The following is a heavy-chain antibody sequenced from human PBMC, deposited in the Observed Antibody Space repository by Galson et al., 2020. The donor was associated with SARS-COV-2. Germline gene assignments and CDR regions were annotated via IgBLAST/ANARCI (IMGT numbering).Heavy chain of an antibody. V-gene: IGHV4-59*08. J-gene: IGHJ4*02. CDR3: ARRWVSDTSAYYSH. CDR2: VYYSGST. Sequence: ETSETLSLTCTVSGGSISSYYWSWIRQPPGKGLEWIGHVYYSGSTNYNPSLKSRVTISVDTSRNQFSLKLSSVTAADTAIYYCARRWVSDTSAYYSHWGQGTLVTVSS. CDR1: GGSISSYY. D-gene: IGHD3-22*01.